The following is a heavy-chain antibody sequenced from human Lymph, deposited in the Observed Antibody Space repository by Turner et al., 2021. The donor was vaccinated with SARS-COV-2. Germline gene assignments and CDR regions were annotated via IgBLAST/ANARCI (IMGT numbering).Heavy chain of an antibody. CDR1: GGSTNMNY. V-gene: IGHV4-59*01. Sequence: QVQLQESRPRLVKPLETLSLTCTASGGSTNMNYWSWIRQPPGTREEWIGFIFYRGSTNYSASLKGRVTISVDTSENQFSLKLTSVAAADTTIYYCARQTMNNWVDPWGQGTLVTVSS. D-gene: IGHD3-22*01. CDR3: ARQTMNNWVDP. CDR2: IFYRGST. J-gene: IGHJ5*02.